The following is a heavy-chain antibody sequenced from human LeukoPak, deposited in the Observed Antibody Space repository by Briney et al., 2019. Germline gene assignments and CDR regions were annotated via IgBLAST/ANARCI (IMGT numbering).Heavy chain of an antibody. Sequence: GGSLRLSCAPSGFSVSSNYMSWVRQAPGKGLEWVSGIYRGDTTYYADSVKGRFTISRDNSKNTLYLQMNSVRAEDTAVYYCARVLRGYDGYMDVWGKGTTVTVSS. CDR2: IYRGDTT. CDR1: GFSVSSNY. D-gene: IGHD3-22*01. V-gene: IGHV3-53*01. J-gene: IGHJ6*03. CDR3: ARVLRGYDGYMDV.